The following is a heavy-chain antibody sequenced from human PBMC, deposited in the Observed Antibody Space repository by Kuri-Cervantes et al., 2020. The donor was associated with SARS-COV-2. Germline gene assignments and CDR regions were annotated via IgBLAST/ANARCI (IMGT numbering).Heavy chain of an antibody. CDR1: GFTFSSYA. Sequence: GGSLRLSCAASGFTFSSYAMHWVRQAPGKGLEWVAVISYDGSNKYYADSVKGRFTISRDNSKNTLYLQMNSLRAEDTAVYYCARARVRGASGPYNWFDPWGQGTLVTVSS. V-gene: IGHV3-30-3*01. D-gene: IGHD3-10*01. J-gene: IGHJ5*02. CDR3: ARARVRGASGPYNWFDP. CDR2: ISYDGSNK.